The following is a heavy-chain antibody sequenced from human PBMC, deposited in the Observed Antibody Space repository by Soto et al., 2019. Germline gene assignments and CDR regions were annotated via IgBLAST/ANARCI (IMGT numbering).Heavy chain of an antibody. V-gene: IGHV3-74*01. CDR3: ARGGRITIFGVVITHNWFDP. CDR1: GFTFSSYW. CDR2: INSDGSST. D-gene: IGHD3-3*01. J-gene: IGHJ5*02. Sequence: EVQLVESGGGLVQPGGSLRLSCAASGFTFSSYWMHWVRQAPGKGLVWVSRINSDGSSTSYADSVKGRFTISRDNAKNTLYLQMNSLRAEDTAVYYCARGGRITIFGVVITHNWFDPWSQGTLVTVSS.